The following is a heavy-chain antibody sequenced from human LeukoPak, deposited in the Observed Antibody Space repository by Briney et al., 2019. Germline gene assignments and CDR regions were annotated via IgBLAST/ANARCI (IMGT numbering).Heavy chain of an antibody. V-gene: IGHV3-23*01. Sequence: PGGSLRLSCADSGFTFSRYAMSWVRQAPGKGLEWVSVISGRGDNTYYADSVKGRFTISRDNSKNTLFLQMNSLRAEDTAVYYYAAPYDFWSGYNYWGQGTLVTVSS. CDR2: ISGRGDNT. J-gene: IGHJ4*02. D-gene: IGHD3-3*01. CDR1: GFTFSRYA. CDR3: AAPYDFWSGYNY.